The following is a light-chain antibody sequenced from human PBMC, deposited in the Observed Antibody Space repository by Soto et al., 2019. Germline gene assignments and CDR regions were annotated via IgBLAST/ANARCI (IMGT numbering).Light chain of an antibody. Sequence: DIQMTQSPSALSASVEDRVTFTCRASQSISTWLAWYHQKPGKAPTLLIYKASSLESGVPSRFSGSGSGTEFTLTISNLQPDDFATYYCQQYHSYPYTFGQGTTLEIK. CDR3: QQYHSYPYT. CDR2: KAS. CDR1: QSISTW. V-gene: IGKV1-5*03. J-gene: IGKJ2*01.